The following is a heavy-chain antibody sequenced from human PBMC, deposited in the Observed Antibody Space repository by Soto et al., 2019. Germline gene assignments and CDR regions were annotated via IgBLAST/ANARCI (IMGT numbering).Heavy chain of an antibody. CDR3: ARDRLRYDSRGYPTYNWFDP. V-gene: IGHV1-69*13. Sequence: GASVKVSCKASGGTFSSYAISWVRPAPGQGLEWMGGIIPIFGTANYAQRFQGRVTITADESTSTAYMELSSLRSEDTAVYYCARDRLRYDSRGYPTYNWFDPWGQGTLVTVSS. CDR2: IIPIFGTA. CDR1: GGTFSSYA. J-gene: IGHJ5*02. D-gene: IGHD3-22*01.